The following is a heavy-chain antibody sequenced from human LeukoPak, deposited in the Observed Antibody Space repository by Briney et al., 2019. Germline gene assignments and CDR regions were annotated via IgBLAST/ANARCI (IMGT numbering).Heavy chain of an antibody. CDR1: GYTFTGYY. CDR2: INPNSGDT. Sequence: GASVKVSCKASGYTFTGYYMNWGRQAPGQGLEWMGWINPNSGDTHYLRKFQGRVTVTRDTSIGTAYMELSRLRSDDTAVYYCARDLANANFDCWGQGTLVTVSS. J-gene: IGHJ4*02. CDR3: ARDLANANFDC. V-gene: IGHV1-2*02.